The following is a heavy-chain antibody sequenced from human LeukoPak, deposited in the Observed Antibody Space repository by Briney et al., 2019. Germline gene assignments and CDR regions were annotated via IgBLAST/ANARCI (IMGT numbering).Heavy chain of an antibody. V-gene: IGHV1-2*06. CDR1: GYTFTAYY. Sequence: ASVKVSCKASGYTFTAYYMQWVRQAPRQGLEWMGRITPNSGGTNYAQKFQGRVTMTRDTSISTAYMELSRLRSDDTAVYYCARDAEYSSGWLPHWFDPWGQGTLVTVSS. CDR3: ARDAEYSSGWLPHWFDP. CDR2: ITPNSGGT. J-gene: IGHJ5*02. D-gene: IGHD6-19*01.